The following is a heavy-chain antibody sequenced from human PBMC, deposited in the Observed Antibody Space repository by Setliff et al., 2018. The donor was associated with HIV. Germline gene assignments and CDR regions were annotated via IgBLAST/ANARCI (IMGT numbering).Heavy chain of an antibody. CDR1: GYTFSGYY. CDR3: AKCSEMLGTPATSSGYYCGWFDP. Sequence: ASVKVSCKASGYTFSGYYIHWVRQAPGQGLEWMGWLNPRSGGSDYAQRFQGRVTMTKDMSISTAYMELSRLTSDDTAVYYCAKCSEMLGTPATSSGYYCGWFDPWGQGTLVTVSS. V-gene: IGHV1-2*02. CDR2: LNPRSGGS. D-gene: IGHD3-22*01. J-gene: IGHJ5*02.